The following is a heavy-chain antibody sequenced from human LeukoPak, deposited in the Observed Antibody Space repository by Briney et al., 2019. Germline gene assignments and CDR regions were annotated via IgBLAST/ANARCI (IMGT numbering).Heavy chain of an antibody. CDR3: AAVRDYDAFDI. Sequence: SETLSLTYTVSGGSISSGGYYWSWIRQHPGKGLEWIGYIYYRGSTYYNPSLKSRVSVSVDTSKNQFSLKLSSVTAADTAVYYCAAVRDYDAFDIWGQGTMVTVSS. V-gene: IGHV4-31*03. J-gene: IGHJ3*02. D-gene: IGHD3-10*01. CDR1: GGSISSGGYY. CDR2: IYYRGST.